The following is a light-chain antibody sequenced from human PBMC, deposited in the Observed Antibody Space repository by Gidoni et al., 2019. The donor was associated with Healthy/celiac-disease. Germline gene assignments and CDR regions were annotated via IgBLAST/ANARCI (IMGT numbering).Light chain of an antibody. CDR3: QQYNNWGT. CDR2: GAP. V-gene: IGKV3-15*01. J-gene: IGKJ1*01. Sequence: EIVMTQSPATLSVSPGERATLSCRASQSVSSNLAWYQQKPGQAPRLLIYGAPTRATGIPARFSGSGSGTEFTLTISSLQSEDFAVYYCQQYNNWGTFGQXTKVEIK. CDR1: QSVSSN.